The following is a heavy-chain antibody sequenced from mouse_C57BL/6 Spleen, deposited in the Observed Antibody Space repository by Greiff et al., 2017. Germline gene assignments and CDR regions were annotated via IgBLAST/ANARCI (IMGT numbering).Heavy chain of an antibody. CDR1: GFTFSNYW. D-gene: IGHD2-5*01. CDR2: IRLKSDNYAT. V-gene: IGHV6-3*01. J-gene: IGHJ2*01. Sequence: EVKLVESGGGLVQPGGSMKLSCVASGFTFSNYWMNWVRQSPEKGLEWVAQIRLKSDNYATHYAESVKGRFTISRDDSKSSVYLQMNNLRAEDTGIYYCTGRGSSSYYSNYYFDYWGQGTTLTVSS. CDR3: TGRGSSSYYSNYYFDY.